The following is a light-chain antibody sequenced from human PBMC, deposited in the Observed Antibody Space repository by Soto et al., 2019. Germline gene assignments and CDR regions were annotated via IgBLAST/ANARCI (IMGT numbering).Light chain of an antibody. CDR1: SSDVGAYNY. V-gene: IGLV2-11*01. J-gene: IGLJ1*01. CDR2: DVS. CDR3: CSYTNSAYV. Sequence: QSALTQPRSVSGSPGQSVTISCTGTSSDVGAYNYDSWYQQHPAKATNLMIYDVSKRPSGVPDRFSGSKSGNTASLTISVFQAEDEGDYYCCSYTNSAYVFGTGTKVTVL.